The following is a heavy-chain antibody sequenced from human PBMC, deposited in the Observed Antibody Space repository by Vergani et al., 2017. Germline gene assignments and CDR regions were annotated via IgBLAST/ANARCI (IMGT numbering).Heavy chain of an antibody. Sequence: QITLKESGPTLVKPPQTLTLTCTFSGFSLSTSGVGVGWIRQPPGKALEWLALIYWNDDKRYSPSLKSRLTITKDTSKNQVVLTMNNMDPVDTATYYCAHSRADYDFWSGYDYWGQGTLVTVSS. J-gene: IGHJ4*02. CDR2: IYWNDDK. CDR1: GFSLSTSGVG. V-gene: IGHV2-5*01. D-gene: IGHD3-3*01. CDR3: AHSRADYDFWSGYDY.